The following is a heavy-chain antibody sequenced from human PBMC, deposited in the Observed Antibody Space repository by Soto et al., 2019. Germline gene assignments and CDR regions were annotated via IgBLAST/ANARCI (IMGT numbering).Heavy chain of an antibody. CDR2: VKHSGTT. D-gene: IGHD6-6*01. CDR3: ARLAARPTYHYYMDV. V-gene: IGHV4-34*01. CDR1: GGSFSGYY. J-gene: IGHJ6*03. Sequence: SETLSLTCAVYGGSFSGYYWHWIRQPPGKGLEWIGEVKHSGTTNYNTSLKGRVTISLDTSQNQFSLTLRAVTAVDTAVNYCARLAARPTYHYYMDVWGKGTTVTVSS.